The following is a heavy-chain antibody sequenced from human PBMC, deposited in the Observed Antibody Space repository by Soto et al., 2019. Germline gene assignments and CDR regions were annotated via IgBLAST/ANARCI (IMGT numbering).Heavy chain of an antibody. Sequence: PGGSLRLSCAASVFTFSSYSMNWVRQAPGKGLEWVSSISSSSSYIYYADSVKGRFTISRDNAKNSLYLQMNSLRAEDTAVYYCARDPGIAARHEQNWFDPWGQGTLVTVSS. V-gene: IGHV3-21*01. J-gene: IGHJ5*02. CDR2: ISSSSSYI. CDR1: VFTFSSYS. CDR3: ARDPGIAARHEQNWFDP. D-gene: IGHD6-6*01.